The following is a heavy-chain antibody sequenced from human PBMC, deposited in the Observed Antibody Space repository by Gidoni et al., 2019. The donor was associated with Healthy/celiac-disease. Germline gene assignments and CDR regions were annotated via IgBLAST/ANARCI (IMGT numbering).Heavy chain of an antibody. J-gene: IGHJ6*02. D-gene: IGHD2-2*01. CDR1: GFPFSASA. CDR3: TRHKDVPAAMGYYGMDV. CDR2: IRSKANSYAT. Sequence: EVQLVESGGGLVPPGGALKLACAASGFPFSASAMPWVRPASGKGLGWVGRIRSKANSYATAYAASVKGRFTISRDDSKNTAYLQMNSLKTEDTAVYYCTRHKDVPAAMGYYGMDVWGQGTTVTVSS. V-gene: IGHV3-73*02.